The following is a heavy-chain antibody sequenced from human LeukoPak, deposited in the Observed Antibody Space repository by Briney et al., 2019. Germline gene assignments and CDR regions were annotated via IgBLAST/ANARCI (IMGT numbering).Heavy chain of an antibody. J-gene: IGHJ4*02. CDR2: MNPNSRNT. Sequence: ASVKVSCKASGYTFTSYDINWARQATGQGLEWMGWMNPNSRNTGYAQRLQGRVTITRNTSISTAYMELSSLRSEDTAVYYCVRGAGSCSSTSCSLGYWGQGTLVTVSS. CDR1: GYTFTSYD. D-gene: IGHD2-2*01. CDR3: VRGAGSCSSTSCSLGY. V-gene: IGHV1-8*03.